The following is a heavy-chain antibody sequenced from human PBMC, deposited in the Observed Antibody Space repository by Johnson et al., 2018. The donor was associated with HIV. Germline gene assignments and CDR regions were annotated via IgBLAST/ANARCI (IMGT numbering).Heavy chain of an antibody. J-gene: IGHJ3*02. CDR1: GFTFSSYG. D-gene: IGHD6-6*01. CDR3: AKAVAARPQGNDGAFDI. CDR2: IRYDGSNK. Sequence: QVQLVESGGGVVQPGGSLRLSCAASGFTFSSYGMHWVRQAPGKGLAWVAFIRYDGSNKYYADYVKGRFTISRDHSKNTLYLEMNRLRAEDTAVYYCAKAVAARPQGNDGAFDIWGQGTMVTVSS. V-gene: IGHV3-30*02.